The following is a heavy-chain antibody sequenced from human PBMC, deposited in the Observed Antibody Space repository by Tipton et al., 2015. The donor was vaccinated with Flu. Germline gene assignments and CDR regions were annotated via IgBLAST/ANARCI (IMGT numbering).Heavy chain of an antibody. J-gene: IGHJ4*02. CDR1: GGSISSSAYY. CDR3: AIDDFGSSWYGY. V-gene: IGHV4-39*07. Sequence: TLSLTCTVSGGSISSSAYYWGWIRQTPGKGLEWIGNIYYSGSTFYNPSPKSRVTISLDKSTNQFSLRLSSVTAADTAIYYCAIDDFGSSWYGYWGQGSLVTVSS. D-gene: IGHD6-13*01. CDR2: IYYSGST.